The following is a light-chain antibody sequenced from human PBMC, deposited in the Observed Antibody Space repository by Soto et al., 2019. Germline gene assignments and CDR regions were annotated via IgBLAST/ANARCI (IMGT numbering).Light chain of an antibody. V-gene: IGKV1-27*01. CDR2: AAS. J-gene: IGKJ1*01. CDR3: QKYYSSPWT. Sequence: DIQMTQSPSSLSASVRDRVTITCRASQGISSYLAWYQQKPGKVPKLLIYAASTLQSGVPSRFSGSGSGTDFTLTISSLQPEDLATYYCQKYYSSPWTCGQWTKVEMK. CDR1: QGISSY.